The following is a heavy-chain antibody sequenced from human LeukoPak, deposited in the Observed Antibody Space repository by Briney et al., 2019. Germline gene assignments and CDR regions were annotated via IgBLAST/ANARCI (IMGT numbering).Heavy chain of an antibody. Sequence: QTLSLTCDISGDSVSSNSAAWNWIRPSPSRGLAWLGRTYYRSKWYHDYAVSVKSRMTINADTSKNQFSLQLNSVTPEDTAVYYCAKGRWALFDCWGQGTLVTVSS. CDR2: TYYRSKWYH. J-gene: IGHJ4*02. D-gene: IGHD3-10*01. CDR1: GDSVSSNSAA. V-gene: IGHV6-1*01. CDR3: AKGRWALFDC.